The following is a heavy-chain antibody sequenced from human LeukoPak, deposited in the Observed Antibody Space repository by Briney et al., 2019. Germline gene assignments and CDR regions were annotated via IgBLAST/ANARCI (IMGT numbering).Heavy chain of an antibody. Sequence: GGSLRLSCAASGFTFSSYWMSWVRQAPGKGLEWVANIKQDGSEKYYVDSVKGRFTISRDNAKNSLYLQMNSLRAEDTAVYYCARDGLPDSPGDMDVWGQGTTVTVSS. J-gene: IGHJ6*02. CDR1: GFTFSSYW. CDR3: ARDGLPDSPGDMDV. D-gene: IGHD3-22*01. CDR2: IKQDGSEK. V-gene: IGHV3-7*01.